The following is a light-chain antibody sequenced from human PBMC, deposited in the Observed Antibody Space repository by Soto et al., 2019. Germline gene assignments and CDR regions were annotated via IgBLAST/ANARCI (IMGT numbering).Light chain of an antibody. CDR3: QQYGSSSIT. J-gene: IGKJ5*01. V-gene: IGKV3-20*01. Sequence: EIVLTQSPGTLSLSPGERATLSSRASQSVSSSYLAWYQQKPGQAPRILIYGASSRDTGIPDRFSGSGSGTDFTLAFSRLEPEDFEVYYCQQYGSSSITFGQGTRLEIK. CDR2: GAS. CDR1: QSVSSSY.